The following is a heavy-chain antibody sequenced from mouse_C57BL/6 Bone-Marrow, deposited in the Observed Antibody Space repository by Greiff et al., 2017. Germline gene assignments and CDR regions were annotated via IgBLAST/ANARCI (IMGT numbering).Heavy chain of an antibody. J-gene: IGHJ2*01. CDR3: ARGWDEGDYFDY. V-gene: IGHV1-64*01. D-gene: IGHD4-1*01. Sequence: QVQLQQPGAELVKPGASVKLSCKASAYTFTSYGRHWVKRRPGQGLEWIGMILPNGGSTNYNEKFKSKATLTVDKSSSTAYMQLSSLTSEDSAVYYCARGWDEGDYFDYWGQGTTLTVSS. CDR2: ILPNGGST. CDR1: AYTFTSYG.